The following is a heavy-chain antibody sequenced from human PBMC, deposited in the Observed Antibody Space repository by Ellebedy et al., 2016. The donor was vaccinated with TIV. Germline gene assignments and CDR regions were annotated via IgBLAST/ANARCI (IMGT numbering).Heavy chain of an antibody. D-gene: IGHD3-10*01. J-gene: IGHJ5*02. CDR2: IYYSGGT. Sequence: SETLSLTCTVSGASVSRTSYYWGWIRQPPGKGLDWIGSIYYSGGTYYNPSLKSRVAISVDTSKNQFSLKLSSVTAADTAVYYCARQLGELLGYNWFDPWGQGTLVTVSS. V-gene: IGHV4-39*01. CDR1: GASVSRTSYY. CDR3: ARQLGELLGYNWFDP.